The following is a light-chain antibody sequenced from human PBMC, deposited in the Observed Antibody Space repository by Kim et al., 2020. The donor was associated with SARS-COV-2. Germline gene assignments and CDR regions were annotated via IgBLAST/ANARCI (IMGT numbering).Light chain of an antibody. V-gene: IGLV3-19*01. CDR2: GKN. CDR3: YSRDNSGNRYV. Sequence: SSALTQDPAVSVALGQTVRITCQGDSLRKYYATWYQQKPGQAPLLVIYGKNNRPSGIPDRFSGSYSGNTASLTITGSQAEDEADYYCYSRDNSGNRYVFGTGTKVTVL. CDR1: SLRKYY. J-gene: IGLJ1*01.